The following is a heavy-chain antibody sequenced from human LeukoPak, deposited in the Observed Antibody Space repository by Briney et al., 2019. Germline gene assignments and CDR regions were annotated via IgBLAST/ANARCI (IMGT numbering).Heavy chain of an antibody. CDR3: AKGRCSGVGCDSFHS. CDR2: ISDDSSFT. Sequence: GGSLRLSCAASGFTFSGYAMNWVRQARGKGLECISTISDDSSFTYYADSVKGRSAISRDDSKNTLYLQMNNLKVEDTAVYYCAKGRCSGVGCDSFHSWGQGALVTVSS. CDR1: GFTFSGYA. D-gene: IGHD2-15*01. J-gene: IGHJ4*02. V-gene: IGHV3-23*01.